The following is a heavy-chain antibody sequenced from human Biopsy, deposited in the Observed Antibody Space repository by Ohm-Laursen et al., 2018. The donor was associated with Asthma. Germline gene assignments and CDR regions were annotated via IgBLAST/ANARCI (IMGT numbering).Heavy chain of an antibody. CDR1: GFTFSSYS. D-gene: IGHD1-1*01. CDR2: ISSSSSTI. Sequence: SLRLSCTASGFTFSSYSMNWVHQAPGKGLEWVSYISSSSSTIYYADSVKGRFTISRDNSKNTLYLQMSSLREEDTAVYYCVRDGTDDAFDIWGQGTVVSVSS. J-gene: IGHJ3*02. CDR3: VRDGTDDAFDI. V-gene: IGHV3-48*02.